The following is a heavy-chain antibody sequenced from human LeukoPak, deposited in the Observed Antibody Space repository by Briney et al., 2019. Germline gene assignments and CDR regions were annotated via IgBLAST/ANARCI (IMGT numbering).Heavy chain of an antibody. D-gene: IGHD6-6*01. V-gene: IGHV4-39*07. CDR2: IYYSGST. CDR3: ARMVVVDLYSSSSDFDY. Sequence: SETLSLTCTVSGGSISSSSYYWGWIRQPPGKGLEWIGSIYYSGSTYYNPSLKSRVTISVDTSKDQFSLKLSSVTAADTAVYYCARMVVVDLYSSSSDFDYWGQGTLVTVSS. J-gene: IGHJ4*02. CDR1: GGSISSSSYY.